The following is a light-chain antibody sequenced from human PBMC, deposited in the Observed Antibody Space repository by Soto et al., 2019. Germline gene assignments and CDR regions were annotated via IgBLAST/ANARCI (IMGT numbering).Light chain of an antibody. J-gene: IGLJ2*01. Sequence: QSVLTQPASVSGSPGQSITISCTGTSSDVGAYNYVSWYQQHPGKAPNVMIYDVSNRPSGVPNRFSGSKSGNTASLTISGLQAEDEADYYCSSYTTRNTLVFGGGTKLTVL. V-gene: IGLV2-14*01. CDR2: DVS. CDR1: SSDVGAYNY. CDR3: SSYTTRNTLV.